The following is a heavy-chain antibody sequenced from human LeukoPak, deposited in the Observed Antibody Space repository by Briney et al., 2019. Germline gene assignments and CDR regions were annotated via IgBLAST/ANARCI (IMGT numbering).Heavy chain of an antibody. V-gene: IGHV1-18*01. CDR3: ARDQGYYDFWSGYSNYYGMDV. J-gene: IGHJ6*02. CDR2: ISAYNGNT. Sequence: ASVKVSCKASGGTFSSYAISWVRQAPGQGLEWMGWISAYNGNTNYAQKLQGRVTMTTDTSTSTAYMELRSLRSDDTAVYYCARDQGYYDFWSGYSNYYGMDVWGQGTTVTVSS. D-gene: IGHD3-3*01. CDR1: GGTFSSYA.